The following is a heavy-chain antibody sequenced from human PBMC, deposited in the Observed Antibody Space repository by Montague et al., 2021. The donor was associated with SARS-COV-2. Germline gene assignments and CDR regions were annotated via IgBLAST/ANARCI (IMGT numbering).Heavy chain of an antibody. Sequence: SETLSLTCTVSGGSVSSGSYYWSWIRQPPGKGLEWIGYIYYSGSTNYNPSLKSRVTISVDTSKNQFSLKLSSVTAADTAVYYCARDGGGGLGGVITAYYFDYWGQGTLVTVSS. CDR2: IYYSGST. CDR1: GGSVSSGSYY. V-gene: IGHV4-61*01. J-gene: IGHJ4*02. D-gene: IGHD3-16*01. CDR3: ARDGGGGLGGVITAYYFDY.